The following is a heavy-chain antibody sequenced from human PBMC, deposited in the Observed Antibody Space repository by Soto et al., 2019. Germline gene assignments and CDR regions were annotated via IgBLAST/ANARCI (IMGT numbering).Heavy chain of an antibody. CDR1: GGSISSGGYY. D-gene: IGHD2-15*01. CDR2: IYYSGST. Sequence: SETLSLTCTVSGGSISSGGYYWSWIRQHPGKGLEWIGYIYYSGSTYYNPSLKSRVTISVDTSKNQFSLKLSSVTAADTAVYYGSRGDCSGGSCYFRFASWGRGPLAPSSS. J-gene: IGHJ4*02. CDR3: SRGDCSGGSCYFRFAS. V-gene: IGHV4-31*03.